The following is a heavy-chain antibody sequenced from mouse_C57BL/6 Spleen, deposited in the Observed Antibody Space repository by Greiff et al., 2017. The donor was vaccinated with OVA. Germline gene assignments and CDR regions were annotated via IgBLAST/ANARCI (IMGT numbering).Heavy chain of an antibody. CDR2: INPGSGGT. J-gene: IGHJ1*03. Sequence: QVQLKESGAELVRPGTSVKVSCKASGYAFTNYLIEWVKQRPGQGLEWIGVINPGSGGTNYNEKFKGKATLTADKSSSTAYMQLSSLTSEDSAVYFCARSSYYGSPYWYFDVWGTGTTVTVSS. CDR1: GYAFTNYL. CDR3: ARSSYYGSPYWYFDV. D-gene: IGHD1-1*01. V-gene: IGHV1-54*01.